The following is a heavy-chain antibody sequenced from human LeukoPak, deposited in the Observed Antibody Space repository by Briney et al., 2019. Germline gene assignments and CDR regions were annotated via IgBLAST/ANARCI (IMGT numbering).Heavy chain of an antibody. J-gene: IGHJ4*02. CDR3: ARARQLYFDY. V-gene: IGHV4-39*07. D-gene: IGHD6-13*01. Sequence: SETLSLTCTVSGGSISSSSYYWGWIRQPPGKGLEWIGSIYYSGSTYYNPSLKSRVTISVDTSKNQFSLKLSSVTAADTAVYYCARARQLYFDYWGQGTLVTVSS. CDR1: GGSISSSSYY. CDR2: IYYSGST.